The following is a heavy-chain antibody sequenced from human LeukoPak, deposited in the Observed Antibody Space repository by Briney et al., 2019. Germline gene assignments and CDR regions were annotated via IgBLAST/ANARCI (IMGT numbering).Heavy chain of an antibody. CDR3: ATGVAVEMRGLDV. J-gene: IGHJ6*02. Sequence: ASVKVSCNVAGYRLTDLSIHWVRQAPGKGLEWMGGSDLEDYDTIYAQDFQDRVTLTEDTSTDTAYMELSSLRSDDTAVYYCATGVAVEMRGLDVWGQGTTVIVSS. D-gene: IGHD2-15*01. V-gene: IGHV1-24*01. CDR1: GYRLTDLS. CDR2: SDLEDYDT.